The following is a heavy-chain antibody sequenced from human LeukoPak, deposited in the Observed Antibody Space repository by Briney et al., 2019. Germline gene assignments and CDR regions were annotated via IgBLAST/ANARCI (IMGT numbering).Heavy chain of an antibody. D-gene: IGHD1-1*01. J-gene: IGHJ5*02. CDR1: GGSISSYY. CDR2: IYYSGST. V-gene: IGHV4-59*01. Sequence: KPSETLSLTCTVSGGSISSYYWSWIRQPPGKGLEWIGYIYYSGSTSYNPSLKSRVTISVDTSKNQFSLKLSSVTAADTAVYYCARGGSTGTNPNWVDPWGQGTLVTVSS. CDR3: ARGGSTGTNPNWVDP.